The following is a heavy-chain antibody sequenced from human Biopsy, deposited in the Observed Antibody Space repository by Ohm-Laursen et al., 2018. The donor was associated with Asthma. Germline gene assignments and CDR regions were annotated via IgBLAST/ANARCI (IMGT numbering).Heavy chain of an antibody. V-gene: IGHV1-3*01. CDR1: GYSFATNA. Sequence: ASVKVSCKASGYSFATNAMHWVRQAPGQRPEWMGWFNPDNGNAKVSEKFQGRVSITRDTSATTAYLEVSSLTSEDTAVYYCARPAETYSGFDSNYYGMDVWGQGTRVTVSS. D-gene: IGHD5-12*01. CDR2: FNPDNGNA. CDR3: ARPAETYSGFDSNYYGMDV. J-gene: IGHJ6*02.